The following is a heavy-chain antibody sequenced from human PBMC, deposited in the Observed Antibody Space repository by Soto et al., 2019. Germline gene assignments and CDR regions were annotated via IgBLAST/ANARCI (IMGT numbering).Heavy chain of an antibody. CDR3: VRQGFGRLHGLVDV. Sequence: QVQLQESGPGLVKPSETLSLTCTVSDDSTSSYKWSWIRQPPGRRLEWIGYIDSNGGTSYNPSLQSRVTISVDTSTKQFSLKLSSVTAADTAVYYCVRQGFGRLHGLVDVWGLGTTVTVSS. J-gene: IGHJ6*02. CDR2: IDSNGGT. CDR1: DDSTSSYK. V-gene: IGHV4-59*08. D-gene: IGHD3-10*01.